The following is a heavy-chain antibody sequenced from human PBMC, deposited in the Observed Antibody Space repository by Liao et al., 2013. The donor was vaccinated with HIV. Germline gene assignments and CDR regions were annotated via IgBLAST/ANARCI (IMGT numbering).Heavy chain of an antibody. D-gene: IGHD6-19*01. V-gene: IGHV4-39*07. CDR2: VSYTGTT. Sequence: QLQLQESGPGLVRPSETLSLACTVSGGSITSSSYFWGWIRQTPGKGLEWIGSVSYTGTTFYNPSLKGRVTTSVDTSKKEFSLKVRSVTAADTAMYYCARLGEQWLVRYWFDPWGQGTLVTVSS. J-gene: IGHJ5*02. CDR1: GGSITSSSYF. CDR3: ARLGEQWLVRYWFDP.